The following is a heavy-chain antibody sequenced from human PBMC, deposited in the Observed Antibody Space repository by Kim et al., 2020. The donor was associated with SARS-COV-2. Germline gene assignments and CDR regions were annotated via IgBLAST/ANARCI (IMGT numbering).Heavy chain of an antibody. CDR1: GGTFSSYA. CDR3: ATEVLGGPYYGGNLDY. CDR2: IIPIFGTA. V-gene: IGHV1-69*13. D-gene: IGHD4-17*01. Sequence: SVKVSCKASGGTFSSYAISWVRQAPGQGLEWMGGIIPIFGTANYAQKFQGRVTITADESTSTAYMELSSLRSEDTAVYYCATEVLGGPYYGGNLDYWGQGTLVTVSS. J-gene: IGHJ4*02.